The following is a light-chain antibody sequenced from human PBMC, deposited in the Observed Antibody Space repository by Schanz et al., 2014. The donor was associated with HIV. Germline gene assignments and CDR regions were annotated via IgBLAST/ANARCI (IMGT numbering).Light chain of an antibody. Sequence: SALTQPASVSGSPGQSITISCTGTSSDVGAYKYVPWSQQHPGKAPKLMIYEGTKRPSGVSNRFSGSKSGNTATLTISGLQAEDESDYFCCLYAGSGIPVVFGGGTKLTVL. CDR1: SSDVGAYKY. CDR3: CLYAGSGIPVV. CDR2: EGT. J-gene: IGLJ2*01. V-gene: IGLV2-23*01.